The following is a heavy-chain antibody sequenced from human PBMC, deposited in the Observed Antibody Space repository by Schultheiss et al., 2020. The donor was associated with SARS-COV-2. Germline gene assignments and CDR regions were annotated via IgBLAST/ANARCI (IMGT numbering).Heavy chain of an antibody. CDR3: AKDRDSGPSGLGY. Sequence: GGSLRLSCAASGFTFSSYAMSWVRQVPGKGLEWVSHISGTGVDKYYADSAKGRFIISRDNSKNTLYLQMNSLRPDDTGVYLCAKDRDSGPSGLGYWGQGTLVTVSS. CDR1: GFTFSSYA. J-gene: IGHJ4*02. D-gene: IGHD6-25*01. V-gene: IGHV3-23*01. CDR2: ISGTGVDK.